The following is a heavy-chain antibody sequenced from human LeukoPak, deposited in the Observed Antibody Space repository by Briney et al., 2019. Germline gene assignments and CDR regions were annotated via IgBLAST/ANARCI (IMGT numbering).Heavy chain of an antibody. CDR1: GYTFTGYY. J-gene: IGHJ4*02. V-gene: IGHV1-2*02. Sequence: ASVKVSCKASGYTFTGYYMHWLRQAPGQGLEWMGWINPNSGGTNYAQKFQGRVTMTRDTSISTAYMELSRLRSDDTAVYYCARALWFGDLSDYWGQGTLVTLS. CDR3: ARALWFGDLSDY. CDR2: INPNSGGT. D-gene: IGHD3-10*01.